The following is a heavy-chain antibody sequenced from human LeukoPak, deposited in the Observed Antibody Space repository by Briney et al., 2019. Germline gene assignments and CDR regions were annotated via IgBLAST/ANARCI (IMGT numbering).Heavy chain of an antibody. CDR2: IYYSGST. CDR3: ARSSGWSYFDY. CDR1: GGSIGSGGYY. J-gene: IGHJ4*02. D-gene: IGHD2-15*01. Sequence: SQTLSLTCTVSGGSIGSGGYYWSWIRQHPGKGLEWIGYIYYSGSTYYNPSLKSRVTISVDTSKNQFSLKLSSVTAADTAVYYCARSSGWSYFDYWGQGTLVTVSS. V-gene: IGHV4-31*03.